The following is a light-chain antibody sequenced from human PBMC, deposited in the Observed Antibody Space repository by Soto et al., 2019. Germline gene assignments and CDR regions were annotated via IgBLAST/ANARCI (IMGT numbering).Light chain of an antibody. Sequence: QTVVTQEPSFSVSPGGTVTLTCGLSSGSVSTSYYPSWYQQTPGQAPRTLIYSTNTRSSGVPDRFSGSILGNKAALTITGAQADDDSDYYCVLYMGSGTVVFGGGTKLTVL. V-gene: IGLV8-61*01. J-gene: IGLJ2*01. CDR1: SGSVSTSYY. CDR2: STN. CDR3: VLYMGSGTVV.